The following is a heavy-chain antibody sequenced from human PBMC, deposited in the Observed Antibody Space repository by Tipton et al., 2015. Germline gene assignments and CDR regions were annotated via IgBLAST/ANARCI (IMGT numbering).Heavy chain of an antibody. V-gene: IGHV4-4*02. CDR3: ARGAGNSSTWDFDY. CDR1: GDSISNSHNF. J-gene: IGHJ4*02. D-gene: IGHD6-13*01. CDR2: INHGGSS. Sequence: TLSLTCNVSGDSISNSHNFWSWIRQTPGKGLEWIGEINHGGSSNYKTSLNSRVSVSVDTSKNQFSLRVSSVTAADTAVYYCARGAGNSSTWDFDYWGQGSLVTVSS.